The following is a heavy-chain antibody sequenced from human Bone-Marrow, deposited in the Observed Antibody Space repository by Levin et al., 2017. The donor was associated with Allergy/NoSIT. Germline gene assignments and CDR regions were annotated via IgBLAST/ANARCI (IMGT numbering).Heavy chain of an antibody. Sequence: GASVKVSCAASGFTFSSYSMNWVRQAPGKGLEWVSSISSSSSYIYYADSVKGRFTISRDNAKNSLYLQMNSLRAEDTAVYYCARDQLPTVYYYGMDVWGQGTTVTVSS. V-gene: IGHV3-21*01. D-gene: IGHD1-7*01. CDR1: GFTFSSYS. CDR3: ARDQLPTVYYYGMDV. J-gene: IGHJ6*02. CDR2: ISSSSSYI.